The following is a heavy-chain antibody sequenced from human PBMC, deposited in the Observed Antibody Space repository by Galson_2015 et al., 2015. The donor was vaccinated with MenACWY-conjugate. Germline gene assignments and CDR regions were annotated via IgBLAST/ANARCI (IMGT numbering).Heavy chain of an antibody. CDR3: AVYCSSTRCYGASGGY. CDR1: GFTFSSYW. D-gene: IGHD2-2*01. J-gene: IGHJ4*02. Sequence: SLRLSCAASGFTFSSYWMHWVRHAPGKGLVWVSLIISDGSGTSYADSVKGRFTISRDNAKNTLYLQMNSLGAEDTAVYYCAVYCSSTRCYGASGGYWGQGTLVTVSS. CDR2: IISDGSGT. V-gene: IGHV3-74*01.